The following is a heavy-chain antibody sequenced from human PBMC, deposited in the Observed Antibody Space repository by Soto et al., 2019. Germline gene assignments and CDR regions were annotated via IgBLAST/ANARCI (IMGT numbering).Heavy chain of an antibody. D-gene: IGHD4-17*01. Sequence: ASVKVSCKASGYTFTSYAMHLVRQAPGQRLEWMGWINAGDGNTKYSQKFQGRVTITRDTSASTAYMELSSLRSEDTAVYYCARAVTPRYYYYCYYLDVWGKGTTFTVS. CDR2: INAGDGNT. CDR3: ARAVTPRYYYYCYYLDV. J-gene: IGHJ6*03. V-gene: IGHV1-3*01. CDR1: GYTFTSYA.